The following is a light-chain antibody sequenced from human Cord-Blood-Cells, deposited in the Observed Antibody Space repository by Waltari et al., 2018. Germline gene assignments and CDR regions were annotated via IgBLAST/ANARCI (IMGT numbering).Light chain of an antibody. V-gene: IGKV3-20*01. CDR2: GAS. Sequence: EIVLTQSPGTLSLSPGERVTLSCRASQSVSSSYLAWYQQKPGQAPRLLIYGASSRATCIPDRFSGSGSGTDFTLTISRLEPEDFAVYYCQQYGSYSFGQGTKLEIK. J-gene: IGKJ2*03. CDR3: QQYGSYS. CDR1: QSVSSSY.